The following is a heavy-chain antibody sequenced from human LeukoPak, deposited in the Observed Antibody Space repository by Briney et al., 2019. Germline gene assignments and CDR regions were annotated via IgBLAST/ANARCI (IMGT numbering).Heavy chain of an antibody. CDR2: IYHSGST. CDR1: GYSISSGYY. Sequence: SETLSLTCTVSGYSISSGYYWGWIRQPPGKGLEWIGSIYHSGSTYYNPSLKSRVTISVDTSKNQFSLKLSSVTAADTAVYYCARITWGIYYYYYYMDVWGKGTTVTVSS. J-gene: IGHJ6*03. CDR3: ARITWGIYYYYYYMDV. V-gene: IGHV4-38-2*02. D-gene: IGHD3-16*01.